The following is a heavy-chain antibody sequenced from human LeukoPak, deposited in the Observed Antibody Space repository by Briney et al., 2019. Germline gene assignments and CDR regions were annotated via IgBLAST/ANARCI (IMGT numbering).Heavy chain of an antibody. Sequence: SETLSLTCTVSGGSISSSSYYWGWTRQPPGKGLEWIGSIYYSGSTYYNPSLKSRVTISVDTSKNQFSLKLSSVTAADTAVYYCASPGDFWSAYDYWGQGTLVTVSS. V-gene: IGHV4-39*01. D-gene: IGHD3-3*01. CDR2: IYYSGST. CDR3: ASPGDFWSAYDY. CDR1: GGSISSSSYY. J-gene: IGHJ4*02.